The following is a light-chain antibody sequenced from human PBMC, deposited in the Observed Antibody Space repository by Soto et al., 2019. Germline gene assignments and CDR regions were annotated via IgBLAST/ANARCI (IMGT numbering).Light chain of an antibody. Sequence: EIVMTQSPASLAVSPGESVTLACRAGQSVASNLAWYQQKPGQAPRLLAYGTSTRATGVLARFSGSGSGTDLTLTISSLLAADFEVCQCQNYNKWPITGGQGTLREI. J-gene: IGKJ5*01. V-gene: IGKV3-15*01. CDR3: QNYNKWPIT. CDR1: QSVASN. CDR2: GTS.